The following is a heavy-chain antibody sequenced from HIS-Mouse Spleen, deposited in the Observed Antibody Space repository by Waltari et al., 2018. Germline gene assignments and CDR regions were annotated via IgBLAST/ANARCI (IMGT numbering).Heavy chain of an antibody. CDR2: ISISGSTI. Sequence: QVQLVESGGCLVKPGGSLGLSCDACGFPCRAHYLNWIPQGPGKGLEWVSYISISGSTIYYADSVKGRFTISRDNAKNSLYLQMNSLRAEDTAVYYCARGNCGGDCYYYYYYGMDVWGQGTTVTVSS. J-gene: IGHJ6*02. CDR3: ARGNCGGDCYYYYYYGMDV. V-gene: IGHV3-11*01. D-gene: IGHD2-21*02. CDR1: GFPCRAHY.